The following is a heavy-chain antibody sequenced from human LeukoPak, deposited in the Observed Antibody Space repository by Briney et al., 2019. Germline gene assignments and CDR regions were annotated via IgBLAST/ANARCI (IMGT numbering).Heavy chain of an antibody. Sequence: ASVKVSCKASGYTFTGYYMHWVRQAPGQGLEWMGWINPNSGGTNYAQKFQGRVTITRDTSISTAYMELSRLRSDDTAVYYCARWSWELLGNYYYYGMDVWGQGTTVTVSS. J-gene: IGHJ6*02. CDR1: GYTFTGYY. V-gene: IGHV1-2*02. CDR3: ARWSWELLGNYYYYGMDV. CDR2: INPNSGGT. D-gene: IGHD3-10*01.